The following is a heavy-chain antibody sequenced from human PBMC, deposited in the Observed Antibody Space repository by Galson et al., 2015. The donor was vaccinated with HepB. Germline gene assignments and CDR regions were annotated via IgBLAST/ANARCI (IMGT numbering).Heavy chain of an antibody. J-gene: IGHJ5*02. CDR3: ARDRGIAAAVVGTHDP. CDR1: GFTFSSYG. D-gene: IGHD6-13*01. Sequence: SLRLSCAASGFTFSSYGMRWVRQAPGKGLEWVAVIWYDGSNKYYADSVKGRFTISRDNSKNTLYLQMNSLRAEDTAVYYCARDRGIAAAVVGTHDPWGQGTLVTVSS. CDR2: IWYDGSNK. V-gene: IGHV3-33*01.